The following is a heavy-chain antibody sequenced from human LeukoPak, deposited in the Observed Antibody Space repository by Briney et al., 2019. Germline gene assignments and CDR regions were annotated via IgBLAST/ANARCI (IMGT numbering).Heavy chain of an antibody. CDR2: IRYDGSNK. J-gene: IGHJ4*02. Sequence: GGSLRLSCAASGFTFSSYGMHWVRQAPGKGLEWVAFIRYDGSNKYYADSVKGRFTISRDNAKNSLYLQVNSLRAEDPAVYYCAAGDSFDYWGQGALVTVSS. CDR1: GFTFSSYG. CDR3: AAGDSFDY. V-gene: IGHV3-30*02.